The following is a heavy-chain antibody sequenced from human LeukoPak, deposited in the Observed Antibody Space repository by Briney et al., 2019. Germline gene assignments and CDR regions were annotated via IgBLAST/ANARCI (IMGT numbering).Heavy chain of an antibody. D-gene: IGHD4-17*01. J-gene: IGHJ6*02. V-gene: IGHV4-59*08. CDR1: GEYISNYY. CDR2: TFYSGDT. Sequence: SETLSLTCTVSGEYISNYYWSWIRQAPGGGLEWIGYTFYSGDTKYNPSLKSRVTISVDTSRSQFSMRLSSVTAADTAMYYCARSGYGEYGYGLDVWGQGTTVTVSS. CDR3: ARSGYGEYGYGLDV.